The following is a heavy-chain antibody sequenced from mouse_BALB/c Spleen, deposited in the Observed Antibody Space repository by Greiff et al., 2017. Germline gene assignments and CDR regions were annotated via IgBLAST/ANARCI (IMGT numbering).Heavy chain of an antibody. CDR2: INPSNGGT. CDR1: GYAFSSYW. D-gene: IGHD2-3*01. V-gene: IGHV1S16*01. J-gene: IGHJ2*01. CDR3: TIGDGYSFDY. Sequence: VQLQQSGAELVRPGSSVKISCKASGYAFSSYWMNWVKQRPGQGLEWIGEINPSNGGTNYNEKFKRKATLTVDKSSSTAYMQLSSLTSEDSAVYYCTIGDGYSFDYWGQGTTLTVSS.